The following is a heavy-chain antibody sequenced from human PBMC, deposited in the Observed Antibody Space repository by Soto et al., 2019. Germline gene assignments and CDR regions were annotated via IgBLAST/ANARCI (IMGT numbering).Heavy chain of an antibody. Sequence: SETLSLTCAVSGFSISSGYFWGWIRQPPGKGPEWLGSIYHSGTTYYNPSVKGRVTISVDTSKNQFSLKMSSVTAADTAVYYCAKEKLVGHSNWFDPWGQGTLVTVSS. CDR2: IYHSGTT. D-gene: IGHD2-2*01. CDR1: GFSISSGYF. V-gene: IGHV4-38-2*02. CDR3: AKEKLVGHSNWFDP. J-gene: IGHJ5*02.